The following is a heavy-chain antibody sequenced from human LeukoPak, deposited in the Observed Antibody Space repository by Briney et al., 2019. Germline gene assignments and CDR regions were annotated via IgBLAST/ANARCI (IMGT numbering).Heavy chain of an antibody. Sequence: SETLSLTCAVYGGSFSGYYWTWLRQSPGMGLEWIGEIKDSGTINFNPSLMSRVSISLDASKNQFSLTLTSVTAADTALYYCARAWEVFNFFDGWGQGTMVTVS. CDR3: ARAWEVFNFFDG. V-gene: IGHV4-34*01. J-gene: IGHJ3*01. D-gene: IGHD1-26*01. CDR2: IKDSGTI. CDR1: GGSFSGYY.